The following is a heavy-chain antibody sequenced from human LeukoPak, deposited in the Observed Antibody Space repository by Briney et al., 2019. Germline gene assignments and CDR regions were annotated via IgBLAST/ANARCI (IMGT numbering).Heavy chain of an antibody. CDR1: GFTFSSYG. D-gene: IGHD3-10*01. CDR3: AKGGRITMLRGVQRDHYFDY. CDR2: IRYDGSNK. J-gene: IGHJ4*02. V-gene: IGHV3-30*02. Sequence: GGSLRLSCGASGFTFSSYGMHWVRQAPGKGLEGVAFIRYDGSNKYYADSVKGRFTISRDNSKNTLYLQMNSLRAEDTAVYYCAKGGRITMLRGVQRDHYFDYWGQGTLVTVSS.